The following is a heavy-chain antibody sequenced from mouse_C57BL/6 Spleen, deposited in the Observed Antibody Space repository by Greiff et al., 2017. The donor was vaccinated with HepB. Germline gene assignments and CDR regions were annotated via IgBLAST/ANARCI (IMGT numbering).Heavy chain of an antibody. CDR1: GYTFTSYW. Sequence: QVQLQQSGAELVKPGASVKLSCKASGYTFTSYWMQWVKQRPGQGLELIGEIDPSDSYTNYNQKFKGKATLTVDTASCTAYMQLSSLTSEDSAVYYCARSNYYGSSYWYFGVWGTGTTVTVSS. CDR3: ARSNYYGSSYWYFGV. V-gene: IGHV1-50*01. CDR2: IDPSDSYT. D-gene: IGHD1-1*01. J-gene: IGHJ1*03.